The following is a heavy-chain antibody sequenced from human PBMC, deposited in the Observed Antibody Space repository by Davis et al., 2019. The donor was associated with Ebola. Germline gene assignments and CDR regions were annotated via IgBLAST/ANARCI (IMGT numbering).Heavy chain of an antibody. D-gene: IGHD3-9*01. J-gene: IGHJ6*02. V-gene: IGHV3-30*02. CDR1: GFTFSSYG. CDR2: IRYDGSNE. CDR3: AKDLVTLRYLAGGMDV. Sequence: GGSLRLYCAASGFTFSSYGMHWVRQAPGKGLEWVAFIRYDGSNENYADSVKGRFTISRDNSKNTLYLQMNSLRAEDTAVYYCAKDLVTLRYLAGGMDVWGQGTTVTVSS.